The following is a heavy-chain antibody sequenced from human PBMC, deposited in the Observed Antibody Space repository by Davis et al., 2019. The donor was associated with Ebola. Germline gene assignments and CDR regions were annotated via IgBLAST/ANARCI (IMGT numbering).Heavy chain of an antibody. V-gene: IGHV4-30-4*08. Sequence: PSETLSLTCSVSDYSISSDYYWSWIRQPPGKGLEWIGYIYYSGSTYYNPSLKSRVTISVDTSKNQFSLKLSSVTAADTAVYYCARVGDNWRAENWFDPWGQGTLVTVSS. CDR3: ARVGDNWRAENWFDP. CDR2: IYYSGST. J-gene: IGHJ5*02. D-gene: IGHD1-20*01. CDR1: DYSISSDYY.